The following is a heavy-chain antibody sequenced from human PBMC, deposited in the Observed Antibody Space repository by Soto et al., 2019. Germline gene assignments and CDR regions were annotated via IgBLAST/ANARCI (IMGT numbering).Heavy chain of an antibody. CDR1: GGSISSGGYY. Sequence: SETLSLTCTVSGGSISSGGYYWSWIRQHPGKGLEWIGYIYYSGSTYYNPSLKSRVTISVDTSKNQFSLKLSSVTAADTAVYYCARGSRDYYDSSAERGGAFDIWGQGTMVTV. V-gene: IGHV4-31*03. CDR3: ARGSRDYYDSSAERGGAFDI. D-gene: IGHD3-22*01. CDR2: IYYSGST. J-gene: IGHJ3*02.